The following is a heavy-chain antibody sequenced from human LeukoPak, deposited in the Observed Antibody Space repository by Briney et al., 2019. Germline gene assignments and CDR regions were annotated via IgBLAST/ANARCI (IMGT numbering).Heavy chain of an antibody. CDR2: VYHSGTT. CDR1: GGSISSGGDH. CDR3: ARDQRPYCGGECYCAIDL. V-gene: IGHV4-39*02. D-gene: IGHD2-21*01. J-gene: IGHJ3*01. Sequence: SETLSLTCTVSGGSISSGGDHWGWIRQPPGKGLEWIGTVYHSGTTYSSPSLKSRVTMSVDTSKNQFSLDLRSMSAADTAVYYCARDQRPYCGGECYCAIDLWGRGTLVTVSS.